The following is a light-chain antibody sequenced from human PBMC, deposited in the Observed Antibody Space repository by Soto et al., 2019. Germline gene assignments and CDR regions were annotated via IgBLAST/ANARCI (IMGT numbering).Light chain of an antibody. Sequence: QSALTQPRSVSGSPGQSVTISCTGTSSDVGGFNYVSWYQQRPGKAPQLMIYDVTKRPSGVPDRFSGSKSGYTASLTISGLQAADEADYYCYSYAGSYTVVFGGGTKLTVL. V-gene: IGLV2-11*01. CDR1: SSDVGGFNY. CDR2: DVT. J-gene: IGLJ2*01. CDR3: YSYAGSYTVV.